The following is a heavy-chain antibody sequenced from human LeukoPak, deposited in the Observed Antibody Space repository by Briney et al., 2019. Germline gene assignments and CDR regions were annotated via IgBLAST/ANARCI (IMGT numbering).Heavy chain of an antibody. V-gene: IGHV3-7*01. Sequence: GGSLRLSCAASGFTFSSYWMSWVRQAPGKGLEWVANIKQDGSEKYYVDSVKGRFTISRDNAKNSLYLQMNSLRAEDTAVYYCAKAPQGSGWYYFDYWGQGTLVTVSS. CDR2: IKQDGSEK. CDR1: GFTFSSYW. D-gene: IGHD6-19*01. CDR3: AKAPQGSGWYYFDY. J-gene: IGHJ4*02.